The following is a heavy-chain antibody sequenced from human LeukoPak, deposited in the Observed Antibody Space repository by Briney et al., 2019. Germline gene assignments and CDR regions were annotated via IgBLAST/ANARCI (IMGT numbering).Heavy chain of an antibody. CDR2: ISSSSSYI. CDR3: TTEPGYSYGYDY. D-gene: IGHD5-18*01. V-gene: IGHV3-21*04. J-gene: IGHJ4*02. Sequence: GGSLRLSCAASGFTFSSYRMNWVRQAPGKGLEWVSSISSSSSYIYYADSVKGRFTISRDNAKNSLYLQMNSLRAEDTAVYYCTTEPGYSYGYDYWGQGTLVTVSS. CDR1: GFTFSSYR.